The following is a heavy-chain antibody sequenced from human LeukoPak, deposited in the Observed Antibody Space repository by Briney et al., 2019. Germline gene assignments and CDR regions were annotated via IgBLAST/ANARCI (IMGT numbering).Heavy chain of an antibody. J-gene: IGHJ4*02. V-gene: IGHV3-30*02. D-gene: IGHD2-15*01. CDR1: GFTFSSYG. CDR3: AKDPRYCSGGSCYPGGFDY. CDR2: IRYDGSNK. Sequence: GGSLRLSCAASGFTFSSYGMHWVRQAPGKGLEWVAFIRYDGSNKYYADSVKGRFTISRDNSKNTLYLQMNSLRAEDTAVYYCAKDPRYCSGGSCYPGGFDYWGQGTLVTVSS.